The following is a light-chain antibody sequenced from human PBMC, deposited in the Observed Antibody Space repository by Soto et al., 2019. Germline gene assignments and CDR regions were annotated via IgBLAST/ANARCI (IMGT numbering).Light chain of an antibody. CDR2: GAS. Sequence: EIGLRHSPGTLSLSPGERATLSCSASQSVSSTSLALYQQKPGQAPRLFIYGASGRATGIADRFSGSGAGTDFTLTISRLRPEDFAVYYCQQYGSSPKPFGQGTKVDIK. J-gene: IGKJ1*01. V-gene: IGKV3-20*01. CDR3: QQYGSSPKP. CDR1: QSVSSTS.